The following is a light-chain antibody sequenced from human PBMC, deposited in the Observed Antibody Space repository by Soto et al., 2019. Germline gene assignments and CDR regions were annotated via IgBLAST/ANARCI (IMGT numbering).Light chain of an antibody. Sequence: EIVFTQPPGTLSFPQRERATLSCRASQSVSRSYLAWYQQKPGQAPRPLIYGASSRATGIPDRFSGSGSGTDFTLTISRLEPEDFAVYYCQQYGSSPWTFGQGNKV. CDR2: GAS. V-gene: IGKV3-20*01. J-gene: IGKJ1*01. CDR1: QSVSRSY. CDR3: QQYGSSPWT.